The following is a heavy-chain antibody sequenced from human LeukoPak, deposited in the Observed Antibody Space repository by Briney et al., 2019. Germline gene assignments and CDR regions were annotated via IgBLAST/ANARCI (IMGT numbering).Heavy chain of an antibody. J-gene: IGHJ6*02. CDR3: ARDNRGQYYYGSGSYYKETYYYGMDV. CDR1: GGSISSYY. V-gene: IGHV4-59*01. Sequence: PSETLSLTCTVSGGSISSYYWSWIRQPPGKGLAWIGHIYYSGSTNYNPSLKSRVTIPVDQSKNQFSLKLSSVTAADTAVYYCARDNRGQYYYGSGSYYKETYYYGMDVWGQGTTVTVSS. D-gene: IGHD3-10*01. CDR2: IYYSGST.